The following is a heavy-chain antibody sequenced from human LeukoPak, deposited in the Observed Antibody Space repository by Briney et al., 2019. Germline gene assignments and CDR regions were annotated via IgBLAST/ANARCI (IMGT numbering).Heavy chain of an antibody. CDR1: GFTFYMYA. Sequence: GGXLRLSCQASGFTFYMYAMSWVRQAPGKGLEWVASMCGTGGWKFYPDSVKGRFTISRDNTKKGLYMRMNRLTEEDTAIYYCAKDRPNFHENSGHYYRRDGDSWGQGTLVTVSS. CDR2: MCGTGGWK. J-gene: IGHJ5*01. CDR3: AKDRPNFHENSGHYYRRDGDS. D-gene: IGHD3-22*01. V-gene: IGHV3-23*01.